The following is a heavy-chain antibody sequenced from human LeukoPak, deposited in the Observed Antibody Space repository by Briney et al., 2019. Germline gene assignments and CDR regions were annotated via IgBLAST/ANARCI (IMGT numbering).Heavy chain of an antibody. Sequence: GGSLRLSCAATGFTFTNYSIHWVRQAPGKGLEWVSCISGSSVYRFYADSVKGRFTISRDNAKNSLYLQMNSLRAEDTAVYYCARVSVAGSVIDAFDMWGQGTMVTVSS. V-gene: IGHV3-21*01. CDR3: ARVSVAGSVIDAFDM. CDR1: GFTFTNYS. D-gene: IGHD6-19*01. CDR2: ISGSSVYR. J-gene: IGHJ3*02.